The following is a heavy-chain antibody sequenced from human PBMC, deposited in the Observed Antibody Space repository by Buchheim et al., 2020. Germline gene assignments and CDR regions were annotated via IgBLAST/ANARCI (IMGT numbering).Heavy chain of an antibody. V-gene: IGHV4-39*07. CDR2: IYYSGST. Sequence: QLQLQESGPRLVKPSETLSLTCSVSGGSISSSSYYWGWIRQPPGKGLEWIGSIYYSGSTYYNPSLKSRVTMSADTSKNQFSLKLSSVTAADTAVYYCARGDSRLFDYWGQGTL. D-gene: IGHD4-11*01. CDR1: GGSISSSSYY. CDR3: ARGDSRLFDY. J-gene: IGHJ4*02.